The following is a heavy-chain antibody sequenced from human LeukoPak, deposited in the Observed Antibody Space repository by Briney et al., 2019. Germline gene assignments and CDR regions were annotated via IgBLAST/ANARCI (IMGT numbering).Heavy chain of an antibody. Sequence: PGGSLRLSCAASGFTFSDYYMRWIRQAPGKGLEWVSYISSSGSTIYYADSVKGRFTISRDTAKNSLYLQMNSLRAEDTAVYYCARDGRPYYYDSSGYGTWFDPWGQGTLVTVSS. J-gene: IGHJ5*02. CDR2: ISSSGSTI. CDR3: ARDGRPYYYDSSGYGTWFDP. CDR1: GFTFSDYY. D-gene: IGHD3-22*01. V-gene: IGHV3-11*04.